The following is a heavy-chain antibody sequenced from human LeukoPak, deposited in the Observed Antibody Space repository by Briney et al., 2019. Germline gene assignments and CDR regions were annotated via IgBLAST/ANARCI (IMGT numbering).Heavy chain of an antibody. J-gene: IGHJ4*02. V-gene: IGHV1-69*10. Sequence: GASVKVSCKASGGTFSSYAISWVRQAPGQGLEWMGGIIPILGIANYAQKFQGRVTITADKSTSTAYMELSSLRSEDTAVYYCARDVEMATHYDYWGQGTLVTVSS. D-gene: IGHD5-24*01. CDR1: GGTFSSYA. CDR2: IIPILGIA. CDR3: ARDVEMATHYDY.